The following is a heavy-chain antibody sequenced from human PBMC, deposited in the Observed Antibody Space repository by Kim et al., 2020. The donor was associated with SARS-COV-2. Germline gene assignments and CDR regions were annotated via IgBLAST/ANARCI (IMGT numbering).Heavy chain of an antibody. D-gene: IGHD5-12*01. CDR3: ARDRAYSGYDSHYYGMDV. Sequence: GGSLRLSCAASGFTFSDYYMSWIRQAPGKGLEWVSYISSSSYTNYADSVKGRFTISRDNAKNSLYLQMNSLRAEDTAVYYCARDRAYSGYDSHYYGMDVWGQGTTVTVSS. CDR1: GFTFSDYY. V-gene: IGHV3-11*05. J-gene: IGHJ6*02. CDR2: ISSSSYT.